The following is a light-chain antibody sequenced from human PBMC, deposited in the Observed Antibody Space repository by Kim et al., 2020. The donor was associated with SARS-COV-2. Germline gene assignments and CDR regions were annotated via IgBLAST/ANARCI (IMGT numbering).Light chain of an antibody. Sequence: DIQMTQSPSHLSASVGDTVTISCRASQTIGKSLNWYQQKPGKAPNIDIFDASSLETGVPSRFSGSASGADFTLTISSLQPDDFGSYYCQQSYTTPLTFGQGTRLEIK. V-gene: IGKV1-39*01. J-gene: IGKJ5*01. CDR2: DAS. CDR3: QQSYTTPLT. CDR1: QTIGKS.